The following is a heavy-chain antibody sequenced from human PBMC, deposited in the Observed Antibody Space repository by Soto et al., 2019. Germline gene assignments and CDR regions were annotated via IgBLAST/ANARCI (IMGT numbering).Heavy chain of an antibody. V-gene: IGHV3-7*03. CDR3: AGGSGWLFDS. J-gene: IGHJ4*02. D-gene: IGHD6-19*01. Sequence: EVQLVESGGGLVQPGGSPRLSCAASGFTFSSYYMTWVRQAPGKGLEWVANIKQDGSEKFYVDSVKGRFSISRDNAKNSLYLQMNSLRAEDTAVYYCAGGSGWLFDSWGQGTLVTVSS. CDR2: IKQDGSEK. CDR1: GFTFSSYY.